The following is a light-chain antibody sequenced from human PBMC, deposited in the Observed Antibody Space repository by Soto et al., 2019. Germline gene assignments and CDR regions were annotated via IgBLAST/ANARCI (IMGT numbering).Light chain of an antibody. J-gene: IGLJ2*01. CDR2: EVS. Sequence: QSALTQPPSASGSPGQSVTISCTGTSSDVGGYNYVSWYQQHPGKAPKLMIYEVSKRPSGVPDRFSGSKSGNTASLTVSGLQDEEESDCYCSLYAGSNNLVVFAGGTQLTVL. CDR1: SSDVGGYNY. CDR3: SLYAGSNNLVV. V-gene: IGLV2-8*01.